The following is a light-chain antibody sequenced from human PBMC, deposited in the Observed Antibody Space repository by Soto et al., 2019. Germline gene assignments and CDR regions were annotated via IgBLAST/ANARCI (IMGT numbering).Light chain of an antibody. CDR2: EGS. CDR3: CSYAGSSTLVV. J-gene: IGLJ2*01. CDR1: SSDVGSYNL. V-gene: IGLV2-23*01. Sequence: QSALTQPASVSGSPGQSITISCTETSSDVGSYNLVSWYQQHPGKAPKLMIYEGSKRPSGVSNRFSGSKSGNTASLTISWLQAEDEADYYCCSYAGSSTLVVFGGGTKLTVL.